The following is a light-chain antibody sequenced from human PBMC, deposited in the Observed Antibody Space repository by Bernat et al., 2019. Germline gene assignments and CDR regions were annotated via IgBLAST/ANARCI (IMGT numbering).Light chain of an antibody. CDR3: AAWDDSLNGVV. Sequence: QSVLTQPPSASGTPGQRVTISCSGSSSNIGSNTVNWYQQLPGTAPKLLIYRNNYRPSGVPDRFSGSKSGTLASLAISGLQSEDEADYYCAAWDDSLNGVVFGGGTKLTVL. CDR1: SSNIGSNT. J-gene: IGLJ2*01. CDR2: RNN. V-gene: IGLV1-44*01.